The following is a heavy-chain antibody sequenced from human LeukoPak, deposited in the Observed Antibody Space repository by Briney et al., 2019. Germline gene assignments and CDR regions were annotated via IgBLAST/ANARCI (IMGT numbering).Heavy chain of an antibody. J-gene: IGHJ4*02. V-gene: IGHV4-59*01. CDR2: IYYSGST. CDR1: GGSTSSYY. Sequence: SETLSLTCTVSGGSTSSYYWSWIRQPPGKGLEWIGYIYYSGSTNYNPSLKSRVTISVDTSKNQFSLKLSSVTAAGTAVYYCARHGDFYFDYWGQGTLVTVSS. CDR3: ARHGDFYFDY. D-gene: IGHD4-17*01.